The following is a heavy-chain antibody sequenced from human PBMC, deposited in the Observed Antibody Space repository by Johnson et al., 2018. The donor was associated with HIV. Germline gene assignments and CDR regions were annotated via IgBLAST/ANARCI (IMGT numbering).Heavy chain of an antibody. CDR2: ISYDGSNK. Sequence: QVQLVESGGGVVQPGRSLRLSCAASGFTFSSYAMHWVRQAPGKGLEWVAVISYDGSNKYYADSVKGRFTFYRDNSKNTLYLQMNSLRAEDTAVYYCARDLETSGWYQGTFDIWGQGTMVTVSS. D-gene: IGHD6-19*01. CDR1: GFTFSSYA. CDR3: ARDLETSGWYQGTFDI. V-gene: IGHV3-30-3*01. J-gene: IGHJ3*02.